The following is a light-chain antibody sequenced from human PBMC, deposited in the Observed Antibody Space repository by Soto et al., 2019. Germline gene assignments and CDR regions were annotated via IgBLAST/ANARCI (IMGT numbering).Light chain of an antibody. J-gene: IGLJ2*01. V-gene: IGLV1-44*01. CDR3: AAWDDSLDGVV. CDR2: GGN. CDR1: SSNIGSYT. Sequence: QSVLTQPPSASGTPGQRVIISCFGSSSNIGSYTVSWYQHVPGTAPKLLVYGGNQRPSGVPDRFSGSKSGTSASLDISGLQSDDEADYYCAAWDDSLDGVVFGGGTKVTVL.